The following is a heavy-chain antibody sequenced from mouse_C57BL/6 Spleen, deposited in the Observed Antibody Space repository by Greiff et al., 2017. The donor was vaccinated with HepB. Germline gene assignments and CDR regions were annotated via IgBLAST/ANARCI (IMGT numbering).Heavy chain of an antibody. Sequence: QVQLQQPGAELVKPGASVKLSCKASGYTFTSYWMQWVTQRPGQGLEWIGEIDPSDSYTNYNQKFKGKATLTVVTSSSTAYMHVSSLTSEDPAVYYRARSNYDCYYVDYWGQGTTLTVSS. V-gene: IGHV1-50*01. CDR2: IDPSDSYT. D-gene: IGHD2-4*01. CDR3: ARSNYDCYYVDY. J-gene: IGHJ2*01. CDR1: GYTFTSYW.